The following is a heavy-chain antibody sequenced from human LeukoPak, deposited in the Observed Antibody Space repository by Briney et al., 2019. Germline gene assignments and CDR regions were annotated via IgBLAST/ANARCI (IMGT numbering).Heavy chain of an antibody. CDR1: GYTFTNSG. V-gene: IGHV1-2*02. Sequence: ASVKVSCKASGYTFTNSGISWVRQAPGQGLEWMGWINPNSGGTNYAQKFQGRVTMTRDTSISTAYMELSRLRSDDTAVYYCARDLKYYYDSSGYSNGLTDWGQGTLVTVSS. D-gene: IGHD3-22*01. J-gene: IGHJ4*02. CDR2: INPNSGGT. CDR3: ARDLKYYYDSSGYSNGLTD.